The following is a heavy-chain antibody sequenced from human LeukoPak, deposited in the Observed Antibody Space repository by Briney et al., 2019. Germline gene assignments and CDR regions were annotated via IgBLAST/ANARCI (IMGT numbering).Heavy chain of an antibody. Sequence: QPGGSLRLSCAASGFTFSSYGMHWVRQAPGKGLEWVAFIRYDGSNKYYADSVKGRFTISRDNSKNTLYLQMNSLRAEDTAVYYCAVRYPIVVVPAADDYWGQGTLVTVSS. CDR2: IRYDGSNK. CDR3: AVRYPIVVVPAADDY. CDR1: GFTFSSYG. V-gene: IGHV3-30*02. D-gene: IGHD2-2*01. J-gene: IGHJ4*02.